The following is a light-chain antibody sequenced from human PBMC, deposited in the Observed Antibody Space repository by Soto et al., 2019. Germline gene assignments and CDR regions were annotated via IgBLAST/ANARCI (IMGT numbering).Light chain of an antibody. CDR3: CSYAGSYTYV. Sequence: QSALTQPRSVSGSPGQSVTISCTGTSSDVGDYNYVSWYQQHPGKAPKLMIYDVSKWPSGVPDRFSGSKSGNTASLPISGLQAEDEADYYCCSYAGSYTYVFGTGTKLTVL. CDR1: SSDVGDYNY. V-gene: IGLV2-11*01. CDR2: DVS. J-gene: IGLJ1*01.